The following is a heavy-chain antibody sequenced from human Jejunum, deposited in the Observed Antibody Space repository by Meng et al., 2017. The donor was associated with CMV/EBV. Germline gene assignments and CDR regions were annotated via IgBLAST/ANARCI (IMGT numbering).Heavy chain of an antibody. D-gene: IGHD5-24*01. Sequence: FGGSFTGSSWSWIRQSPEKGLEWIGEISHTGSTNYNPSLRSRVLLSVVTSTNQISLKLRSLTAADAAVYYCARGMADRETTTYFDYWGQGTLVTVSS. CDR2: ISHTGST. CDR1: GGSFTGSS. CDR3: ARGMADRETTTYFDY. J-gene: IGHJ4*02. V-gene: IGHV4-34*01.